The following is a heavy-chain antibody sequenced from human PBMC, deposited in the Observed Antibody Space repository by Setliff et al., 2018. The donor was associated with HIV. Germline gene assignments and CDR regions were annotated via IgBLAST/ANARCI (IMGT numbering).Heavy chain of an antibody. Sequence: SETLSLTCAVYGGSFSGYYWTWIRQPPGKGLEWIGQINHSGSTNYNPSLKSRVTMSVDRSKNQFSLRLTSVTAADTAVYYCARFRPVITLVSTDYFDYWGQGTLVTVSS. J-gene: IGHJ4*02. D-gene: IGHD3-10*01. CDR3: ARFRPVITLVSTDYFDY. V-gene: IGHV4-34*01. CDR1: GGSFSGYY. CDR2: INHSGST.